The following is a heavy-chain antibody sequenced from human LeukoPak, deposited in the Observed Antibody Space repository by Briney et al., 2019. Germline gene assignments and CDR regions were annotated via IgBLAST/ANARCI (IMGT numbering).Heavy chain of an antibody. CDR3: ARGPTLKYFHH. CDR2: IYYSGTT. J-gene: IGHJ1*01. CDR1: GGSISITTYY. V-gene: IGHV4-39*02. Sequence: SEILSLTCTVSGGSISITTYYWGWIRQPPGKGLEWIATIYYSGTTYYNPSLKSRVTISVDASKNQFSLELSSLTAADTAVYYCARGPTLKYFHHWGQGTLVSVSS.